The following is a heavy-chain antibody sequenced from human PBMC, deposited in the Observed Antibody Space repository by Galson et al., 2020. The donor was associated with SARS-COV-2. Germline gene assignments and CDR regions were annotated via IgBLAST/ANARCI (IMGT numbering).Heavy chain of an antibody. J-gene: IGHJ4*02. CDR2: IYHSGST. D-gene: IGHD3-10*01. Sequence: SETLSLTCAVSGYSISSGYYWGWIRQPQGKGLAWIGSIYHSGSTYYNPSLKGRVTISVDTSKNQFSLKLSSVTAADTAVYYCARPNGSGRGQGLDDWGQGTLVTVSA. CDR1: GYSISSGYY. CDR3: ARPNGSGRGQGLDD. V-gene: IGHV4-38-2*01.